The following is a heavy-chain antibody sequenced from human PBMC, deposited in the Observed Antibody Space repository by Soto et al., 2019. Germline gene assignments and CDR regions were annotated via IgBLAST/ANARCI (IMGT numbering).Heavy chain of an antibody. CDR3: ARDNPTVYSSGSYYGMDV. Sequence: GASGKVSCKASGYTFTSYGISWVRQAPGQGLEWMGWISAYNGNTNYAQKLQGRVTMTTDTSTSTAYMELRSLRSDDTAVYYCARDNPTVYSSGSYYGMDVWGQGTTVTGS. CDR1: GYTFTSYG. CDR2: ISAYNGNT. V-gene: IGHV1-18*01. D-gene: IGHD6-25*01. J-gene: IGHJ6*02.